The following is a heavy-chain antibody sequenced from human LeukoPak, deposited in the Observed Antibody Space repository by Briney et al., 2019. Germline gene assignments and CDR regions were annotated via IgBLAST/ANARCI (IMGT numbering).Heavy chain of an antibody. CDR1: GFTFSDRD. V-gene: IGHV3-72*01. CDR3: ARGPYSSNWYVDY. J-gene: IGHJ4*02. D-gene: IGHD6-13*01. CDR2: SRNKAKSHTT. Sequence: GGSLRLSCAASGFTFSDRDMDWVRQAPGKGLEWVGRSRNKAKSHTTEYAASVKGRFTTSRDSTKNSLYLQMNSLRAEDTAVYYCARGPYSSNWYVDYWGQGTLVTVAS.